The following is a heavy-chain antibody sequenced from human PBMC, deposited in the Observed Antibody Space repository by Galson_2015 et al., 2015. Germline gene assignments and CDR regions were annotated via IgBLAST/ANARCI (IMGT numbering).Heavy chain of an antibody. Sequence: SLRLSCAASGFTFSSYGMHWVRQAPGKGLEWVAVISYDGSNKYYADSVKGRFTISRDNSKNTLYLQMNSLRAEDTAVYYCAKDLDSQWLATPDYWGQGTLVTVSS. V-gene: IGHV3-30*18. CDR3: AKDLDSQWLATPDY. D-gene: IGHD6-19*01. CDR1: GFTFSSYG. CDR2: ISYDGSNK. J-gene: IGHJ4*02.